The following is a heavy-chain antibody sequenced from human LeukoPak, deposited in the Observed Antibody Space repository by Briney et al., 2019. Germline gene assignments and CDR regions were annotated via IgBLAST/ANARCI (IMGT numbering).Heavy chain of an antibody. J-gene: IGHJ4*02. Sequence: GGSLRLSCAAFGFTFSSYAMSWVRQAPGKGLEWVSAISGSGGSTYYADSVKGRFTISRDNSKNTLYLQMNSLRAEDTAVYYCAKYNYYDSSGYNWGQGTLVTVSS. CDR1: GFTFSSYA. CDR3: AKYNYYDSSGYN. V-gene: IGHV3-23*01. CDR2: ISGSGGST. D-gene: IGHD3-22*01.